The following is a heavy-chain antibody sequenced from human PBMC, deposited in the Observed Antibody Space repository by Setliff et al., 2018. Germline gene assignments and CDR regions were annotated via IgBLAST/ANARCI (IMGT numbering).Heavy chain of an antibody. D-gene: IGHD2-21*02. V-gene: IGHV4-59*06. J-gene: IGHJ4*02. CDR3: GRRPRVTPRTIDV. Sequence: SETLSLTCTVSGGPFSGASIWSWIRQPPGKGPEWIGYIFHSGDTLYNPSLKSRLVISIDTSKNHFSLSLTSVTAADTAFYYCGRRPRVTPRTIDVWGRGALVTVSS. CDR2: IFHSGDT. CDR1: GGPFSGAS.